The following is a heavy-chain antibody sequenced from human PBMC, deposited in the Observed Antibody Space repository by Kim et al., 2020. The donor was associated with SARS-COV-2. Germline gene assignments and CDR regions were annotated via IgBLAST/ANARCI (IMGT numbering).Heavy chain of an antibody. J-gene: IGHJ5*02. Sequence: SETLSLTCTVSGGSISSSSYYWGWIRQPPGKGLEWIGSIYYSGSTYYNPSLKSRVTISVDTSKNQFSLKLSSVTAADTAVYYCARFYPGYCSGGSCHNWFDPWGQGTLVTVSS. CDR1: GGSISSSSYY. V-gene: IGHV4-39*01. CDR3: ARFYPGYCSGGSCHNWFDP. CDR2: IYYSGST. D-gene: IGHD2-15*01.